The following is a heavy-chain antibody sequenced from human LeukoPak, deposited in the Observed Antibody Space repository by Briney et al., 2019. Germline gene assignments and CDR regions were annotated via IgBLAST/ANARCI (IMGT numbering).Heavy chain of an antibody. J-gene: IGHJ6*04. CDR2: ISYDGSNK. CDR1: GFTFSSYG. CDR3: AKDRDEGWLYYYYYYGMDV. Sequence: PGGSLRLSCAASGFTFSSYGMHWVRQAPGKGLEWVAVISYDGSNKYYADSVKGRFTISRDNSKNTLYLQMNSLRAEDTAVYYCAKDRDEGWLYYYYYYGMDVWGKGTTVTVSS. V-gene: IGHV3-30*18. D-gene: IGHD6-19*01.